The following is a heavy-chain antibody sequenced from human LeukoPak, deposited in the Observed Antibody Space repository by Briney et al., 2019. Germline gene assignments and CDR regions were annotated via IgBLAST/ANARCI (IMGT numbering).Heavy chain of an antibody. J-gene: IGHJ4*02. CDR2: IIPIFGTA. D-gene: IGHD3-22*01. CDR3: ASDDSSGYYGSAMKSFDY. Sequence: SVKVSCMASGGTFSSYAISWVRQAPGQGLEWMGGIIPIFGTANYAQKFQGRVTITADESTSTAYMELSSLRSEDTAVYYCASDDSSGYYGSAMKSFDYWGQGTLVTVSS. V-gene: IGHV1-69*13. CDR1: GGTFSSYA.